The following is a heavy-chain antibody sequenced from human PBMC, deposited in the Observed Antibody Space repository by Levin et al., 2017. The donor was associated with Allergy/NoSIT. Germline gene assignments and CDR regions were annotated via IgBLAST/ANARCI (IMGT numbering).Heavy chain of an antibody. D-gene: IGHD3-10*01. J-gene: IGHJ2*01. Sequence: SCAASGFTFSSYGMHWVRQAPGKGLEWVAVISYDGSNKYYADSVKGRFTISRDNSKNTLYLQMNSLRAEDTAVYYCAKENVLLWFGEPGYFDRWGRGTLVTVSS. CDR3: AKENVLLWFGEPGYFDR. CDR1: GFTFSSYG. V-gene: IGHV3-30*18. CDR2: ISYDGSNK.